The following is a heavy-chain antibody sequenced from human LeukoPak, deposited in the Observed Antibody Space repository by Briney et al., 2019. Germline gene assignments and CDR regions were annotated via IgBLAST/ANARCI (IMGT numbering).Heavy chain of an antibody. CDR2: MYYSGNT. D-gene: IGHD3-16*02. J-gene: IGHJ4*02. CDR1: GGSISSSNYY. Sequence: PSETLSLTCTVSGGSISSSNYYWGWIRQPPGKGLEWIGSMYYSGNTDYNPSLKSRVTISVDTSKNQFSLKVNSVTAADTAVYYCARTLGWASSRYPFDGWGQRTLVAVSS. CDR3: ARTLGWASSRYPFDG. V-gene: IGHV4-39*01.